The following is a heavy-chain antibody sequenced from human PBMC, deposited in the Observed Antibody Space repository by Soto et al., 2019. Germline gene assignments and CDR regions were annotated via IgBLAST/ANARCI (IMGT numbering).Heavy chain of an antibody. D-gene: IGHD2-2*01. CDR3: ARDMLGYCSSTSCYGLDY. V-gene: IGHV3-33*01. Sequence: GGSLRLSCAASGFTFSSYGMHWVRQAPGKGLEWVAVIWYDGSNKYYADSVKGRFTIPRDNSKNTLYLQMNSLRAEDTAVYYCARDMLGYCSSTSCYGLDYWGQGTLVTVSS. J-gene: IGHJ4*02. CDR1: GFTFSSYG. CDR2: IWYDGSNK.